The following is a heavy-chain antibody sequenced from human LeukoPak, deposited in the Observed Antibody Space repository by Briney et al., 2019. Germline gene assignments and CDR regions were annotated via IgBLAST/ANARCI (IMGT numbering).Heavy chain of an antibody. J-gene: IGHJ5*02. V-gene: IGHV1-18*04. CDR2: ISAYNGNT. D-gene: IGHD3-10*01. CDR1: GYTFTAYY. Sequence: ASVKVSCKASGYTFTAYYIHWVRQAPGQGLEWMGWISAYNGNTNYAQKLQGRVTMTTDTSTSTAYMELRSLRSDDTAVYYCARGSGSGSYPHNWFDPWGQGTLVTVSS. CDR3: ARGSGSGSYPHNWFDP.